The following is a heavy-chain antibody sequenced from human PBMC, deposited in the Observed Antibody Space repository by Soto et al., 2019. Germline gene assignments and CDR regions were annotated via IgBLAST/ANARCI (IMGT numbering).Heavy chain of an antibody. V-gene: IGHV3-9*01. CDR3: TRSIAPSFYSSVDY. Sequence: EVQLVESGGGLVQPGRSLRLSCVASGFTFDDYAFHWVRQAPGKGLEWVSGISWNRGIIGYADSVQGRFTISRDNAKNSLYLPMNSLRGEDTAFYYCTRSIAPSFYSSVDYFGQGTLVTVSS. D-gene: IGHD2-15*01. CDR1: GFTFDDYA. J-gene: IGHJ4*02. CDR2: ISWNRGII.